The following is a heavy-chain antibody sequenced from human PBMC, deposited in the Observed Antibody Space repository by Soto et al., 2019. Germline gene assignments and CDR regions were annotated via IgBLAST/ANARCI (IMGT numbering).Heavy chain of an antibody. CDR3: ARTLAAAPNWFDP. CDR1: GGSISSYY. V-gene: IGHV4-59*01. CDR2: IYYSGST. J-gene: IGHJ5*02. Sequence: PSETLSLTCTVSGGSISSYYWSWIRQPPGKGLEWIGYIYYSGSTNYNPSLKSRVTISVDTSKNQFSLKLSSVTAADTAVYYCARTLAAAPNWFDPWGQGTLVTVSS. D-gene: IGHD6-13*01.